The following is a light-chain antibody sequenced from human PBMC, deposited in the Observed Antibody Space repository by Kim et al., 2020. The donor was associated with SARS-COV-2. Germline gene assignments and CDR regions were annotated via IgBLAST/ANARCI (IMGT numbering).Light chain of an antibody. Sequence: SASVGDRGAITCRASQSISRWLDWYQQKPGKAPKLLIYKASSLESGVPSRFSGSGSGTEFTLTISSLQPDDFATYYCQQYNSYSYSFGQGTKLEIK. CDR1: QSISRW. CDR3: QQYNSYSYS. J-gene: IGKJ2*03. V-gene: IGKV1-5*03. CDR2: KAS.